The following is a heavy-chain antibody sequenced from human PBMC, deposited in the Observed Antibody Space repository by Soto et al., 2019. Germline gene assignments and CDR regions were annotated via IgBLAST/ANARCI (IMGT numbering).Heavy chain of an antibody. V-gene: IGHV4-59*01. Sequence: SETLSLTCSVSGVSISSYYWAWIRQSPGKGLEWIASMYYSGSTKYNPSLKSRVTMSADTSKNQFSLKMSAVTAADTAVYYCARDLTRENWFDPWGQGTLVTVSS. CDR2: MYYSGST. J-gene: IGHJ5*02. D-gene: IGHD2-2*01. CDR3: ARDLTRENWFDP. CDR1: GVSISSYY.